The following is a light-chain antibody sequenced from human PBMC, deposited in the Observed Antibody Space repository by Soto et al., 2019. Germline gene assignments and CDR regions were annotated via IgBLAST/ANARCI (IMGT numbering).Light chain of an antibody. CDR3: QQSYSTPRT. CDR1: QSISSY. CDR2: AAS. J-gene: IGKJ1*01. V-gene: IGKV1-39*01. Sequence: DPVTITCRASQSISSYLNWYQQKPGKAPKLLIYAASSLQSGVPSRFSGSGSGTDFTLTISSLQPEDFVSYYCQQSYSTPRTFGQGTKVEIK.